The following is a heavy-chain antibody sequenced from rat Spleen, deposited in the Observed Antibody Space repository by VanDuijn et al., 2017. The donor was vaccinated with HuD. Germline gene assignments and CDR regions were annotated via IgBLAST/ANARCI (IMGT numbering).Heavy chain of an antibody. J-gene: IGHJ2*01. CDR2: ISTGGGNT. D-gene: IGHD1-7*01. V-gene: IGHV5S13*01. CDR3: ARGEAYYGYYFDY. Sequence: EVQLVESGGGLVQPGRSLKLSCAASGFTFSNYGMAWVRQAPTKGLEWVASISTGGGNTYYRDSVKGRFTISRDNAKSTLYLQMDNVRSEDTATYYCARGEAYYGYYFDYWGQGVMVTVSS. CDR1: GFTFSNYG.